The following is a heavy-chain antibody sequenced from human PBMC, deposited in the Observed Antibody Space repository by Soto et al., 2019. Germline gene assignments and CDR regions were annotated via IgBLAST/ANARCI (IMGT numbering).Heavy chain of an antibody. D-gene: IGHD3-9*01. J-gene: IGHJ4*02. CDR3: ARYPAYYDILTGYSFDY. CDR1: GYSFTGYW. CDR2: IYPGDSDT. V-gene: IGHV5-51*01. Sequence: GESLKISCKGSGYSFTGYWIGWVRQMPGKGLEWMGIIYPGDSDTRYSPSFQGQVTISADKSISFAYLQWSSLKASDTAMYYCARYPAYYDILTGYSFDYWGQGTLVTVSS.